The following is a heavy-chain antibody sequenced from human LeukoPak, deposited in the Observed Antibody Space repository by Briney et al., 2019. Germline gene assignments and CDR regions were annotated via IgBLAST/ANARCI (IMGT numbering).Heavy chain of an antibody. CDR3: ARLKVGTTHPDY. CDR1: GGSISSDY. J-gene: IGHJ4*02. D-gene: IGHD1-26*01. Sequence: SETLSLTCTVSGGSISSDYWSWIRQAQGKGLEWIGYISYTGSTNYNPSLKSRVTISVDMSKSQFSLKLNSVTAADTAVYYCARLKVGTTHPDYWGQGTLVTVSS. V-gene: IGHV4-59*01. CDR2: ISYTGST.